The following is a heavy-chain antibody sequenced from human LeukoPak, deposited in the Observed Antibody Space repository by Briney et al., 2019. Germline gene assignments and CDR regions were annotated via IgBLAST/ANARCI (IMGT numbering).Heavy chain of an antibody. Sequence: PGGSLRLSCAASGFTFSSYWMSWVRQAPGKGLEWVANIKQDGSEKYYVDSVKGRFTISRDNAKNSLYLQMNSLRAEDTAVYYCAREGGYCSSTSCYKYFDSWGQGTLVTVSS. V-gene: IGHV3-7*01. D-gene: IGHD2-2*02. CDR2: IKQDGSEK. J-gene: IGHJ4*02. CDR3: AREGGYCSSTSCYKYFDS. CDR1: GFTFSSYW.